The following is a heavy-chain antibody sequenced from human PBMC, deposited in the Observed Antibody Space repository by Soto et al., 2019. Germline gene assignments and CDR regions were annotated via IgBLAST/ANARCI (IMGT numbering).Heavy chain of an antibody. Sequence: SETLSLTCTVSGGSISSYYWSWIRQPPGKGLEWIGYIYYSGSTNYNPSLKSRVTISVDTSKNQFSLKLSSVTAADTAVYYCARDSGAAAGLDYWGQGTLVTVSS. CDR1: GGSISSYY. V-gene: IGHV4-59*01. D-gene: IGHD6-13*01. CDR3: ARDSGAAAGLDY. CDR2: IYYSGST. J-gene: IGHJ4*02.